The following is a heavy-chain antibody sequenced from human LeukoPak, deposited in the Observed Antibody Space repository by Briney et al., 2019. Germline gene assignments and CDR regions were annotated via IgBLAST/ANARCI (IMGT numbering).Heavy chain of an antibody. CDR3: ARVDTPMAKDAFHM. CDR2: IKRDGSEK. V-gene: IGHV3-7*03. Sequence: PGGSLRLSCAASGFTFSTYWMTWVHQAPGKGLEWVASIKRDGSEKQYVDSVKGRLTISRDNAKNSLYLQMNSLRADDTAMYYCARVDTPMAKDAFHMWGQGTMVTVSS. J-gene: IGHJ3*02. CDR1: GFTFSTYW. D-gene: IGHD5-18*01.